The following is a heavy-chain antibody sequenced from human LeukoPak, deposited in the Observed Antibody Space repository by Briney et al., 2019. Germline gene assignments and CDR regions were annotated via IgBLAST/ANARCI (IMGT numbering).Heavy chain of an antibody. CDR2: IIPIFGTA. D-gene: IGHD1-26*01. V-gene: IGHV1-69*01. CDR1: GGTCSSYA. J-gene: IGHJ4*02. Sequence: GASVKVSCTASGGTCSSYAISWVRQAPGQGLEWMGGIIPIFGTANYAQKFQGRVTITADESTSTAYMELSSLRSEDTAVYYCQMAVLVGATRGGYYFDYWGQGTVVTVSS. CDR3: QMAVLVGATRGGYYFDY.